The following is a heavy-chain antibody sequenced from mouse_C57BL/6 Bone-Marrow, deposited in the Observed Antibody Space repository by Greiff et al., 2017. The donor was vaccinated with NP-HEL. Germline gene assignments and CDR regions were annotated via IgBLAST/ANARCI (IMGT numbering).Heavy chain of an antibody. CDR2: IDPSDSYT. D-gene: IGHD2-1*01. CDR1: GYTFTSYW. V-gene: IGHV1-69*01. J-gene: IGHJ4*01. CDR3: ASDGNSCAMDY. Sequence: QVQLQQSGAELVMPGASVKLSCKASGYTFTSYWMHWVKQRPGQGLEWIGEIDPSDSYTNYNQKFKGKSTLTVDKSSSTAYMQLSSLTSEDSAVYYCASDGNSCAMDYWGQGTSVTVSS.